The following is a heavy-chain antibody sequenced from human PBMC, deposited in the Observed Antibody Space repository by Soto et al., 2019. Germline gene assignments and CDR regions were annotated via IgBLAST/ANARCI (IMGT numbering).Heavy chain of an antibody. V-gene: IGHV3-33*01. Sequence: QVHLVESGGGVVQPGTSLRLSCVASGFTFRSYGMHWVRQAPGKGLEWVAVIWYDASNKYYADSVKGRFTISRDNSKNTLYLQMNSLRVEDTAVYYCAREDNNSGDFQHWGQGTLVTVSS. CDR1: GFTFRSYG. J-gene: IGHJ1*01. CDR3: AREDNNSGDFQH. CDR2: IWYDASNK. D-gene: IGHD6-25*01.